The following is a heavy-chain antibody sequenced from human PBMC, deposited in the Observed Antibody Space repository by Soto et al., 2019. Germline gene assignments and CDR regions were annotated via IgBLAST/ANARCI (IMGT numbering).Heavy chain of an antibody. Sequence: QVQLVESGGGVVQPGRSLRLSCAASGFTCSSYGMHWVRQAPGKGLELVAVISYDGSNKYYADSVKGRFTISRDNSKNTLYLQMNSLRAEDTAVYYCAKDEYYYDSSGYLDYGGQGTLVTVSS. D-gene: IGHD3-22*01. CDR2: ISYDGSNK. V-gene: IGHV3-30*18. CDR3: AKDEYYYDSSGYLDY. CDR1: GFTCSSYG. J-gene: IGHJ4*02.